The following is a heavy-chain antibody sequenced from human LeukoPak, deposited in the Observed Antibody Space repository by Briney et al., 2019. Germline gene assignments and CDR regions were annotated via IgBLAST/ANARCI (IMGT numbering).Heavy chain of an antibody. CDR3: ARDLPSLGYYYYYTDV. CDR2: INPSGGST. CDR1: GYTFTSYY. V-gene: IGHV1-46*01. J-gene: IGHJ6*03. Sequence: ASVKVSCKASGYTFTSYYIHWVRQAPGQGLEWMGIINPSGGSTSYAQKFQGRVTMTRDTSTSTVYMELSSLRSDDTAVYYCARDLPSLGYYYYYTDVWGKGTTVTVSS. D-gene: IGHD7-27*01.